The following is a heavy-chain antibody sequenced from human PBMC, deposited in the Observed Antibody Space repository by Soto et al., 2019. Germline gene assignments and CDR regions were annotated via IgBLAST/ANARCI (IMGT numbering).Heavy chain of an antibody. CDR2: IIPVFGTT. V-gene: IGHV1-69*01. CDR1: GGSFGSYA. CDR3: AREPFGRFDP. J-gene: IGHJ5*02. D-gene: IGHD3-10*01. Sequence: QMQLVQSGPEVKKPGSSVKVSCKASGGSFGSYAVSWVRQAPGQGLEWMGAIIPVFGTTNYTQKFKGRVTITADDSTTTAYMELSSLRSDDTAVYYCAREPFGRFDPWGQGTLVTVSS.